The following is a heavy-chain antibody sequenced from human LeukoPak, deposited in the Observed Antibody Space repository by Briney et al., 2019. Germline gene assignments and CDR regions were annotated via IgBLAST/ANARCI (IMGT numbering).Heavy chain of an antibody. D-gene: IGHD6-19*01. CDR1: GYTFTSYG. J-gene: IGHJ4*02. Sequence: ASMKVSCKASGYTFTSYGISWVRQAPGQGLEWMGWISANNANRNYAQNLQGRVTMTTDTSTSTAYMELRSLRSDDTAVYYCARKMGSSSGWHQVFDYWGQGTLVTVSS. CDR3: ARKMGSSSGWHQVFDY. V-gene: IGHV1-18*01. CDR2: ISANNANR.